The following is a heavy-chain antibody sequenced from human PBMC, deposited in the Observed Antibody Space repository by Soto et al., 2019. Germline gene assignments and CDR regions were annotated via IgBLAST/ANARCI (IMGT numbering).Heavy chain of an antibody. D-gene: IGHD5-18*01. J-gene: IGHJ4*02. V-gene: IGHV4-34*01. CDR1: GGSFSGYY. CDR3: ARGGRVDTAMAPLFDY. CDR2: INHSGST. Sequence: QVQLQQWGAGLLKPSETLSLTCAVYGGSFSGYYWSWIRQPPGKGLEWIGEINHSGSTNYNPSLKSRVTISVDTSKNQFSLKLSSVTAAVTAVYYCARGGRVDTAMAPLFDYWGQGTLVTVSS.